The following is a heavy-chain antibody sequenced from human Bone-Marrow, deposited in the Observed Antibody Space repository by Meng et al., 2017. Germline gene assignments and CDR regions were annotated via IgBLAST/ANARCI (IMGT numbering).Heavy chain of an antibody. D-gene: IGHD3-10*01. Sequence: ESLKISCAVYGGSFSGYYWSWICQPPGKGLEWIGEINHSGSTNYNPSLKSRVTISVDTSKNQFSLKLSSVTAADTAVYYCVTMVRGRGDWFDPWGQGTLVTVSS. V-gene: IGHV4-34*01. J-gene: IGHJ5*02. CDR1: GGSFSGYY. CDR2: INHSGST. CDR3: VTMVRGRGDWFDP.